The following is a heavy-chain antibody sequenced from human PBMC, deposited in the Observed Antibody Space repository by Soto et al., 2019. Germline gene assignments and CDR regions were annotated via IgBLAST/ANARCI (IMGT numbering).Heavy chain of an antibody. D-gene: IGHD5-12*01. CDR2: ISGSGGDT. V-gene: IGHV3-23*01. CDR1: GFTFDTYP. CDR3: AKGPDGYRES. J-gene: IGHJ5*02. Sequence: EVQLLQSGGNLGQPGGSLRLSCVGSGFTFDTYPMSWVRQAPGKGLQWFSAISGSGGDTYYADSVKGRFNISRDNSKNSLYLQMDSLSAEATAIYYCAKGPDGYRESWGQGSLVTVSS.